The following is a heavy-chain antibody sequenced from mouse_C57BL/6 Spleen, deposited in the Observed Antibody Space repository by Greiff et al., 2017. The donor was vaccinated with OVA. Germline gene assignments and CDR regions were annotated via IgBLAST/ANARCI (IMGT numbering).Heavy chain of an antibody. CDR2: ISYDGSN. CDR3: ARDAYYGSDY. Sequence: VQLKESGPGLVKPSQSLSLTCSVTGYSITSGYYWNWIRQFPGNKLEWMGYISYDGSNNYNPSLKNRISITRDTSKNQFFLKLNSVTTEDTATYYCARDAYYGSDYWGQGTTLTVSS. D-gene: IGHD1-1*01. V-gene: IGHV3-6*01. CDR1: GYSITSGYY. J-gene: IGHJ2*01.